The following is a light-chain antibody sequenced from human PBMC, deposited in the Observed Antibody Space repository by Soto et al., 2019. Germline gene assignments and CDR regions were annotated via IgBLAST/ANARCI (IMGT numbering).Light chain of an antibody. CDR3: TSYTGSSTVV. J-gene: IGLJ1*01. CDR2: EVR. V-gene: IGLV2-14*01. Sequence: QSVLTQPASVSGSPGQSITISCTGTSSDVGDYNYVSWYQQHPAKAPKLMIYEVRNRPSGVSNRFSGSKSGNRASLTISGLQAEDEADYYCTSYTGSSTVVFGTGTKVTVL. CDR1: SSDVGDYNY.